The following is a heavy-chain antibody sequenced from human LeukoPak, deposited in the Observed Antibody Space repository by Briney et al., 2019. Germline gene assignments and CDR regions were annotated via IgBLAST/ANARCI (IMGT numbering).Heavy chain of an antibody. V-gene: IGHV3-23*01. CDR3: AKDLYSDFWSGAEIDS. CDR2: ITGSGYST. J-gene: IGHJ4*02. D-gene: IGHD3-3*01. Sequence: QAGGSLRLSCAASGFTFSSYALSWVRQAPGKGLEWVSGITGSGYSTYYADSVKGRFTISRDNSESTVYLQMNSLRAEDTAVYYCAKDLYSDFWSGAEIDSWGQGTLVTVSS. CDR1: GFTFSSYA.